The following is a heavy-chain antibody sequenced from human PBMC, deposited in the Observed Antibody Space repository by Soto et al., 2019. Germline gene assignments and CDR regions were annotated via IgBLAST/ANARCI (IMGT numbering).Heavy chain of an antibody. D-gene: IGHD6-13*01. CDR2: IIPIFGTA. J-gene: IGHJ6*02. Sequence: VASVKVSCKASGGTFSSYAISWLRQAPGQGLEWMGGIIPIFGTANYAQKFQGRVTITADESTSTAYMELSSLRSEDTAVYYCARELPRPGSSWYTPDYYYYYGMDVWGQGTTVTVSS. CDR1: GGTFSSYA. V-gene: IGHV1-69*13. CDR3: ARELPRPGSSWYTPDYYYYYGMDV.